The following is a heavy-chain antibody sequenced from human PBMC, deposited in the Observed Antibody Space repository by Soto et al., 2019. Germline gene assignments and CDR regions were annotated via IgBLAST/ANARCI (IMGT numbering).Heavy chain of an antibody. J-gene: IGHJ4*02. D-gene: IGHD2-21*01. Sequence: ASVKVSCKASGYTFTSYGISWVRQAPGQRLEWMGWISADNGNTNYSQKFQGRVTITRDTSASTAYMELSSLRSEDTAVYYCVRELDYYFDYWGQGTLVTVSS. CDR3: VRELDYYFDY. CDR2: ISADNGNT. V-gene: IGHV1-18*01. CDR1: GYTFTSYG.